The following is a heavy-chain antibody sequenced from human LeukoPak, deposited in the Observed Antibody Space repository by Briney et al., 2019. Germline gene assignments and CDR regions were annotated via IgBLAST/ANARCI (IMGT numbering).Heavy chain of an antibody. J-gene: IGHJ6*02. V-gene: IGHV4-31*03. CDR1: GGSISSGGYY. CDR2: IYYSGST. D-gene: IGHD4-11*01. Sequence: TPSETLSLTCTVSGGSISSGGYYWSWIRQHPGKGLEWIGYIYYSGSTYYNPSLRSRVTISVDTAKNQFSLKLSSVTAADTAVYYCARATVTTNYYYGMDVWGQGTTVTVSS. CDR3: ARATVTTNYYYGMDV.